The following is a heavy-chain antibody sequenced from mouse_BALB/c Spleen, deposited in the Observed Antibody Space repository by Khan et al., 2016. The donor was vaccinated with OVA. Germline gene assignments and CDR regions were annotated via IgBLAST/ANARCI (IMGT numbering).Heavy chain of an antibody. CDR3: VRSNYGPFAY. Sequence: EVELVESGGGLVKPGGSLKLSCAASGFTFSSFTMSWVRQTPEKRLEWVASISSGGDNTYYPDSVKGRFTISRDNANNNLYLQMSGLRSEDTALYYCVRSNYGPFAYWGQGTLVTVSA. J-gene: IGHJ3*01. V-gene: IGHV5-9*03. D-gene: IGHD1-1*02. CDR2: ISSGGDNT. CDR1: GFTFSSFT.